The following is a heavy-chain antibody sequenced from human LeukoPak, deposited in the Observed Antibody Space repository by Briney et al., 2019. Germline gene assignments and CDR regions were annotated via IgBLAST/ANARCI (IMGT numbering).Heavy chain of an antibody. CDR3: AKARGYSYGWYFDL. CDR1: GFTFSSYS. V-gene: IGHV3-48*01. CDR2: ISSSSSTI. Sequence: GGSLRLSCAASGFTFSSYSMNWVRQAPGKGLERVSYISSSSSTIYYADSVKGRFTISRDNAKNSLYLQMNSLRAEDTALYYCAKARGYSYGWYFDLWGRGTLVTVSS. J-gene: IGHJ2*01. D-gene: IGHD5-18*01.